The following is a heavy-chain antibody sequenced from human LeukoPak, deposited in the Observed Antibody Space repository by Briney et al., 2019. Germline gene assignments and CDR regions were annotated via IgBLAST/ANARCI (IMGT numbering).Heavy chain of an antibody. Sequence: SETLSLTCTVSGSMYNYYWSWIRQPPGKGLEWIGYIHYNGNTHYNPSLKSRVTMSLDTSNNQVSLELNSVTAADTAVYYCANADRYCSSGSCPVPDAFDFWGQGTMVTVSS. CDR3: ANADRYCSSGSCPVPDAFDF. J-gene: IGHJ3*01. V-gene: IGHV4-59*12. D-gene: IGHD2-15*01. CDR2: IHYNGNT. CDR1: GSMYNYY.